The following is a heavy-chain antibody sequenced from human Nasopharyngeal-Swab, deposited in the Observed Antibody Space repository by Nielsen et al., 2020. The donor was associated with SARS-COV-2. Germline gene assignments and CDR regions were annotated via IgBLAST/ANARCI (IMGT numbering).Heavy chain of an antibody. Sequence: GGSLRLSCAASGFTVSSNYMSWVRKAPGKGLEWVSVIYSGGSTYYADSVKGRFTISRDNSKNTLYLQMNSLRAEDTAVYYCAREKYSGSYTYWGQGTLVTVSS. CDR3: AREKYSGSYTY. D-gene: IGHD1-26*01. CDR1: GFTVSSNY. CDR2: IYSGGST. V-gene: IGHV3-53*01. J-gene: IGHJ4*02.